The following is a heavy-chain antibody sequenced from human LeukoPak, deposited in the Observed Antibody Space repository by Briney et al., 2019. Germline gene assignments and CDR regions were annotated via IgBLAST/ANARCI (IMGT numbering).Heavy chain of an antibody. V-gene: IGHV1-8*03. J-gene: IGHJ6*03. D-gene: IGHD6-19*01. Sequence: ASVKVSCKASGYTFTSYDINWVRQATGQGLEWMGWMNPNSGNTGYAQKFQGRVTITRNTSISTAYMELSSLRSEDTAVYYCARYSSGWYGYYYYYYMDVWGKGTTVTVSS. CDR1: GYTFTSYD. CDR2: MNPNSGNT. CDR3: ARYSSGWYGYYYYYYMDV.